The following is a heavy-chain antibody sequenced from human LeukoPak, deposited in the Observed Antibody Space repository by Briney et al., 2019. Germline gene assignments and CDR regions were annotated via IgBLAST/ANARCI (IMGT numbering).Heavy chain of an antibody. Sequence: SETLSLTCTVSGGSISSYYWSWIRQPPGKGLEWIGYIYYSGSTNYNPSLKSRVTISVDTSKNQFSLKLSSVTAADTAVYYCARDRSGWYVLDYWGQGTLVTVSS. D-gene: IGHD6-19*01. J-gene: IGHJ4*02. CDR3: ARDRSGWYVLDY. V-gene: IGHV4-59*12. CDR2: IYYSGST. CDR1: GGSISSYY.